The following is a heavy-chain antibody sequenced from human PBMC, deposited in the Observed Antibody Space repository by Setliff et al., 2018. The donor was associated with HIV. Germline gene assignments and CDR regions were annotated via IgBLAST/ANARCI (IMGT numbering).Heavy chain of an antibody. V-gene: IGHV4-59*11. CDR1: GASISSHY. Sequence: SETLSLTCTVSGASISSHYWSWIRQSPGRELEWIGYIYSTGSTNYNPSLQSRVSISTDASKNKFSLRVTSVTSADTAVYYCAKGAGFYGDYTFDYWGQGHLVTVSS. J-gene: IGHJ4*02. D-gene: IGHD4-17*01. CDR2: IYSTGST. CDR3: AKGAGFYGDYTFDY.